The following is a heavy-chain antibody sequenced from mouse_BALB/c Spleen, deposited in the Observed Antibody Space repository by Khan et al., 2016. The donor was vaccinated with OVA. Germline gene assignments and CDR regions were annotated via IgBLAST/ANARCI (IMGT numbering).Heavy chain of an antibody. J-gene: IGHJ4*01. CDR2: ISTGGHYT. D-gene: IGHD2-2*01. CDR3: ARSLVDYHAMDY. CDR1: GFTFSNYA. V-gene: IGHV5-9-3*01. Sequence: EVELVESGGGLVKPGGSLKLSCSASGFTFSNYAMSWVRQTPEKRLECVATISTGGHYTFYPDSVKGRFTISRDTAKNNLYLQMSSLRSEDTAMYYCARSLVDYHAMDYWGQGTSVTVSS.